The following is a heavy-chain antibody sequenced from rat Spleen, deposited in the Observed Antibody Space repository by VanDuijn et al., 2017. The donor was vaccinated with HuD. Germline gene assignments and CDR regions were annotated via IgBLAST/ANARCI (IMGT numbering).Heavy chain of an antibody. CDR1: GYTFTSYD. Sequence: QVQLQQSGAELAKPGSSVKISCKASGYTFTSYDISWIKQTTGQGLEYIGYINTGSGGTYYNEKFKGKATLTVDKSSSTAFMQLSSLTPEDTAVYYCARALYRYKLALFDYWGQGVMVTVSS. CDR3: ARALYRYKLALFDY. D-gene: IGHD1-5*01. CDR2: INTGSGGT. V-gene: IGHV1-57*01. J-gene: IGHJ2*01.